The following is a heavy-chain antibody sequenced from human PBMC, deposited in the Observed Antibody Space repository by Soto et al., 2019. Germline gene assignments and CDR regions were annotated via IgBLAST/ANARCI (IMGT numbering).Heavy chain of an antibody. CDR3: ARFLVEIAAAGWGRPMDV. V-gene: IGHV3-21*01. CDR1: GFTFSSYS. D-gene: IGHD6-13*01. Sequence: GGSLRLSCAASGFTFSSYSMNWVRQAPGKGLEWVSSISSSSSYIYYADSVKGRFTISRDNAKNSLYLQMNSLRAEDTAVYYCARFLVEIAAAGWGRPMDVWGQGTTVTVSS. CDR2: ISSSSSYI. J-gene: IGHJ6*02.